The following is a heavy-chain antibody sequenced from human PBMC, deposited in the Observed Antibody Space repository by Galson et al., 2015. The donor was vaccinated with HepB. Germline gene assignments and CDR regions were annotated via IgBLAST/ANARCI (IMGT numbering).Heavy chain of an antibody. Sequence: SLRLSCAASGFTFSDYYMTWIRQAPGKGLEWLSYISSSATSTIFYADSVKGRFTISRDNAKNSLYLQMNSLRAEDTAVYYCAKVHCGATSCSRIDDWGQGTLVTVSS. J-gene: IGHJ4*02. CDR2: ISSSATSTI. D-gene: IGHD2-2*01. V-gene: IGHV3-11*01. CDR1: GFTFSDYY. CDR3: AKVHCGATSCSRIDD.